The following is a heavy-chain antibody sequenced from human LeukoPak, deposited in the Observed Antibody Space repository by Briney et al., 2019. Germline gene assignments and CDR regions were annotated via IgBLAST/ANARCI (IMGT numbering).Heavy chain of an antibody. V-gene: IGHV3-33*01. Sequence: GGSLRLSCAASGFTFSSYGMHWVRQAPGKGLEWVAVIWYDGSNKYYADSVKGRFTISRDNSKNTLYLQMNSLRAEDTAVYYCARDLGGGCSSTSCYSPPGYCYYGMDVWGQGTTVTVSS. CDR3: ARDLGGGCSSTSCYSPPGYCYYGMDV. D-gene: IGHD2-2*02. CDR2: IWYDGSNK. CDR1: GFTFSSYG. J-gene: IGHJ6*02.